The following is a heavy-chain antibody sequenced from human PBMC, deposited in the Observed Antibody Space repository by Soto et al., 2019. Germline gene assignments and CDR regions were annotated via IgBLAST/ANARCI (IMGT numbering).Heavy chain of an antibody. D-gene: IGHD2-2*01. V-gene: IGHV1-18*01. CDR1: GYTFTRYG. J-gene: IGHJ4*02. CDR3: ARGPATAPDAY. CDR2: ISGYNGDT. Sequence: ASVKVSCKASGYTFTRYGISWVRQAPGQGLEWMGWISGYNGDTNYAQKFQDRVSMTIDTSTGTAYMELRSLTSDDTAIYYCARGPATAPDAYWGLGTLVTVSS.